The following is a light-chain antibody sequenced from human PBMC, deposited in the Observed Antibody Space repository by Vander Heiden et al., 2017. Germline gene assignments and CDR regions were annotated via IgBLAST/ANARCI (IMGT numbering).Light chain of an antibody. CDR2: INSDGSH. V-gene: IGLV4-69*01. CDR3: QTWGTGMGV. J-gene: IGLJ1*01. CDR1: SGHSSYA. Sequence: QLVLTQSPSASASLGASVKLTCTLSSGHSSYAIAWHQQQPEKGPRYLMKINSDGSHSKGDGIPDRFSGSSSGAERYLTIASLQSEDEADYYCQTWGTGMGVFGTGTKVTVL.